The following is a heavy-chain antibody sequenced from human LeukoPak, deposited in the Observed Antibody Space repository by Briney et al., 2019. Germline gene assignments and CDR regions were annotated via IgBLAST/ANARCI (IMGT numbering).Heavy chain of an antibody. Sequence: SVKVSCKASGYTFTSYGITWVRQAPGQGLEWMGGIIPIFGTANYAQKFQGRVTITADESTSTAYMELSSLRSEDTAVYYCARGEAVAGSLYYYYGMDVWGQGTTVTVSS. CDR1: GYTFTSYG. V-gene: IGHV1-69*13. CDR2: IIPIFGTA. CDR3: ARGEAVAGSLYYYYGMDV. D-gene: IGHD6-19*01. J-gene: IGHJ6*02.